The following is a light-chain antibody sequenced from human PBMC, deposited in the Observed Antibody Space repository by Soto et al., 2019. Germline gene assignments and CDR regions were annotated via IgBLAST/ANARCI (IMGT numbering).Light chain of an antibody. V-gene: IGKV3-15*01. CDR3: QHYNNWPFT. CDR2: GAS. J-gene: IGKJ2*01. Sequence: EIVMTQSPATLSVSLGERATLSCRASQSVSSNLAWYKQKPGQPPSHLIYGASARATGIPARFSGSGSGTEFTLTISSLQSEDFAVYYCQHYNNWPFTFGQGTKLEIK. CDR1: QSVSSN.